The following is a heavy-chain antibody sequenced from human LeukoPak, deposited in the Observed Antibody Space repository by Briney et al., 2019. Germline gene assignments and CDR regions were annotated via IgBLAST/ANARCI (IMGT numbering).Heavy chain of an antibody. CDR3: ARAGSSGYYLLPNYYYYYGMDV. CDR2: ISYDGSNK. Sequence: GGSLRLSCAASGFTFSSYAMHWVRQAPGKGLEWVAVISYDGSNKYYADSVKGRFTISRDNSKNTLYLQMNSLRAEDTAVYYCARAGSSGYYLLPNYYYYYGMDVWGQGTTVTVSS. J-gene: IGHJ6*02. V-gene: IGHV3-30*04. D-gene: IGHD3-22*01. CDR1: GFTFSSYA.